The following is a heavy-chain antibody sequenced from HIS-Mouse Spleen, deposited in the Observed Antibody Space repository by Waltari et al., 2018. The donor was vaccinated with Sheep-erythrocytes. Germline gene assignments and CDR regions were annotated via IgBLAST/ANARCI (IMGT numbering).Heavy chain of an antibody. Sequence: QVQLVQSGAEVKKPGASVKVSCKASGYTFTGYYMHWVRQAPGQGLEWMVWLNPTRGGTNYAQKLQGRVTMTRDTSISTAYMELSRLRSDDTAVYYCARGYYDFWSGSALGAFDIWGQGTMVTVSS. J-gene: IGHJ3*02. CDR1: GYTFTGYY. V-gene: IGHV1-2*02. D-gene: IGHD3-3*01. CDR3: ARGYYDFWSGSALGAFDI. CDR2: LNPTRGGT.